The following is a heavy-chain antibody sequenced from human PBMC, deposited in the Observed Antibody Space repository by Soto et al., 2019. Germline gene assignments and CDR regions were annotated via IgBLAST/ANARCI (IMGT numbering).Heavy chain of an antibody. CDR2: ISYNGIDK. J-gene: IGHJ4*02. Sequence: QMQLVESGGGVVQPGRSLRLSCAASGFTFTNHGIHWVRQAPGKGLEWVADISYNGIDKWYGDSVQGRFTISRDNFRDTAYLQMNXXXXXXXXXXXXXXXXXXXXXXXXXXXWGQGTLVTVSS. V-gene: IGHV3-30*03. CDR1: GFTFTNHG. CDR3: XXXXXXXXXXXXXXX.